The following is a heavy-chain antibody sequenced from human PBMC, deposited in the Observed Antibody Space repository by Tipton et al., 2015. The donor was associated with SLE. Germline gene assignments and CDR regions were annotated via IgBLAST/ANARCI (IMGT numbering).Heavy chain of an antibody. CDR1: SGSITSND. J-gene: IGHJ3*02. CDR3: ARRVSNGRFDVFDT. D-gene: IGHD2-8*01. V-gene: IGHV4-59*01. CDR2: ISQSGAT. Sequence: TLSLTCAVSSGSITSNDLAWIRQPPGTVLNWVGYISQSGATNYHPSLKSRISISVDNSKSQFSLKMRSVTAADTAVYYCARRVSNGRFDVFDTWGRGTTVTVSS.